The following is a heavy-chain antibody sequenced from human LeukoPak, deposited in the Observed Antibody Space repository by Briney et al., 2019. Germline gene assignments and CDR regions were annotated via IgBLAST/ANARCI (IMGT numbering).Heavy chain of an antibody. V-gene: IGHV3-23*01. Sequence: GGSLRLSCAASGFTFSSYAMSWVRQAPGTGLEWASAISGSGSSTYYADSVKGRFTISRDNSKNTLYLQMNSLRAEDTAVYYCAKLTAAAGKWADTYWYFDLWGRGTLVTVSS. J-gene: IGHJ2*01. CDR3: AKLTAAAGKWADTYWYFDL. D-gene: IGHD6-13*01. CDR1: GFTFSSYA. CDR2: ISGSGSST.